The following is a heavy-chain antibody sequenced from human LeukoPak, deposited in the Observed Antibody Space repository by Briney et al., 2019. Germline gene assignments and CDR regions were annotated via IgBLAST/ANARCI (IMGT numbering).Heavy chain of an antibody. Sequence: GGSLRLSCAASGFTFSDYYMSWIRQAPGKGLEWVSYISSSGSTIYYADSVKGRFTISRDNAKNSLYLQMNSLRAEDTAVYYCARSPVTPHQLFDYWGQGTLATVSS. D-gene: IGHD4-11*01. V-gene: IGHV3-11*04. CDR2: ISSSGSTI. CDR1: GFTFSDYY. J-gene: IGHJ4*02. CDR3: ARSPVTPHQLFDY.